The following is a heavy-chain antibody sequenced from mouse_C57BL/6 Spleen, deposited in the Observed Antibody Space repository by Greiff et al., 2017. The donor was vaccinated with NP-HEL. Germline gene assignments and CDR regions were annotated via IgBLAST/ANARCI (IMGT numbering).Heavy chain of an antibody. D-gene: IGHD2-4*01. CDR3: ARSDYDGAFAY. V-gene: IGHV1-63*01. Sequence: VHLVESGAELVRPGTSVKMSCKASGYTFTNYWIGWAKQRPGHGLEWIGDIYPGGGYTNYNEKFKGKATLTADKSSSTAYMQFSSLTSEDSAIYYCARSDYDGAFAYWGQGTLVTVSA. J-gene: IGHJ3*01. CDR2: IYPGGGYT. CDR1: GYTFTNYW.